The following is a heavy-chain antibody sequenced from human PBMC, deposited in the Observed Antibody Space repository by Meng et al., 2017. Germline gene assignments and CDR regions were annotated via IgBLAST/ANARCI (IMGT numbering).Heavy chain of an antibody. Sequence: SVKVSCKASGGTFSSYAISWVRQAPGQGLEWMGGIIPIFGTANYAQKFQGRVTITADESTSTAYMELSSLRSEDTAGYYWARVGMDFWSGPNDYWGQGTLVTVSS. CDR1: GGTFSSYA. CDR2: IIPIFGTA. J-gene: IGHJ4*02. D-gene: IGHD3-3*01. CDR3: ARVGMDFWSGPNDY. V-gene: IGHV1-69*13.